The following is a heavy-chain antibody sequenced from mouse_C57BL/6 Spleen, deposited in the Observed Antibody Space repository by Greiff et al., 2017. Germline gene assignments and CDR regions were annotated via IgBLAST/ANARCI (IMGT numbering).Heavy chain of an antibody. J-gene: IGHJ2*01. V-gene: IGHV5-16*01. CDR1: GFTFSDYY. CDR3: AREYYGSSLDY. CDR2: INYDGSST. D-gene: IGHD1-1*01. Sequence: EVMLVESEGGLVQPGSSMKLSCTASGFTFSDYYMAWVRQVPEKGLEWVANINYDGSSTYYLDSLKSRFIISRDNAKNILYLQRSSLKSEDTATYYCAREYYGSSLDYWGQGTTLTVSS.